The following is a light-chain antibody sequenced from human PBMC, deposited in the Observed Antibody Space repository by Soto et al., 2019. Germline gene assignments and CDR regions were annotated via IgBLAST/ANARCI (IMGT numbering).Light chain of an antibody. CDR3: QQYDTIPPS. V-gene: IGKV1-33*01. J-gene: IGKJ2*03. CDR2: DAS. CDR1: QDINKN. Sequence: DIQMTQSPSSLSASVGDRVTITCQASQDINKNLIWYQQKPGKAPKLLIYDASDLETGVPSRFSGSGSGTGFTFTISSLQPEDFATYYCQQYDTIPPSFGQGTKLDFK.